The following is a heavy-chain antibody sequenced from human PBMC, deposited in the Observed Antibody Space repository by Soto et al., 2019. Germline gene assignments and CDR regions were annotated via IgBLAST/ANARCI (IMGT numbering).Heavy chain of an antibody. CDR3: VRGGNPYHYATSGPGTFDK. J-gene: IGHJ4*02. D-gene: IGHD3-22*01. CDR1: GDSVSGGDSY. Sequence: QVQLQESGPGLVKPSQTLSITCTVSGDSVSGGDSYWSWIRQPPGKALEWIGYTSFSGYTSYTPSVTCRVTISVDMSTSQFSLRLTSVTAADTAIYYCVRGGNPYHYATSGPGTFDKWGQGTLVSVSS. V-gene: IGHV4-30-4*01. CDR2: TSFSGYT.